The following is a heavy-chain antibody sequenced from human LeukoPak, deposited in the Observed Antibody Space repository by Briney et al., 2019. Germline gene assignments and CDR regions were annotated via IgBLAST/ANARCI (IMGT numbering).Heavy chain of an antibody. V-gene: IGHV4-34*01. CDR3: ARGRYSYGYRYYYYGMDV. CDR1: GGSFSGYY. Sequence: SETLSLTCAVYGGSFSGYYWSWIRQPPGKGLEWIGEINHNGSTNYNPSLKSRVTISVDTSKNQFSLKLSSVTAADTAVYYCARGRYSYGYRYYYYGMDVWGQGTTVTVSS. D-gene: IGHD5-18*01. CDR2: INHNGST. J-gene: IGHJ6*02.